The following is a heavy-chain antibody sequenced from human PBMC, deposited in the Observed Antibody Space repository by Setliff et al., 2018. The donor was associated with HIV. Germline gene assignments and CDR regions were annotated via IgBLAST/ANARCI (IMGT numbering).Heavy chain of an antibody. V-gene: IGHV3-66*02. D-gene: IGHD5-18*01. CDR3: ARDQWGYSYGYYYYYYMDV. Sequence: GESLKISCAASGFTVSSNYMSWVRQAPGKGLEWVSVIYSGGSTYYADSVKGRFTISRDNSKNTLYLQMNSLRAGDTAVYYCARDQWGYSYGYYYYYYMDVWGKGTTVTVSS. J-gene: IGHJ6*03. CDR1: GFTVSSNY. CDR2: IYSGGST.